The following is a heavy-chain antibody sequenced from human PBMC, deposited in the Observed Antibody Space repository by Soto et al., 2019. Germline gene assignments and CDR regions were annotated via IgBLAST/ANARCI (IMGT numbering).Heavy chain of an antibody. J-gene: IGHJ6*02. CDR1: GGTFSSYA. Sequence: ASVKVSCKASGGTFSSYAISWVRQAPGQGLEWMGGIIPIFGTANYAQKFQGRVTITADESTSTAYMELSSLRSEDTAVYYCARDRRLNDFWSGYPRHSYGMDVWDQGTTVTVSS. CDR3: ARDRRLNDFWSGYPRHSYGMDV. D-gene: IGHD3-3*01. CDR2: IIPIFGTA. V-gene: IGHV1-69*13.